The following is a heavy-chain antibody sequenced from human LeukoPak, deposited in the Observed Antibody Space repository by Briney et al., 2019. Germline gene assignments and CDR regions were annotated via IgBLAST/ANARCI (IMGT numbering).Heavy chain of an antibody. CDR1: GFTVSSNH. Sequence: GGSLRLSCAASGFTVSSNHMSWVRQAPGKGLEWVSVIHSGGSTYYADSVKGRFTMSRDNSKNTLSLQMNSLRVEDTAVYYCARSGFSNMGCWGQGTLVTVSP. CDR3: ARSGFSNMGC. D-gene: IGHD2/OR15-2a*01. V-gene: IGHV3-53*01. CDR2: IHSGGST. J-gene: IGHJ4*02.